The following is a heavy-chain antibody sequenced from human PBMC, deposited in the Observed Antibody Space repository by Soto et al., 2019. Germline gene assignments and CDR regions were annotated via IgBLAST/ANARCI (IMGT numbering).Heavy chain of an antibody. CDR3: ARGMGNWNGNYYYYYGMDV. Sequence: SETLSLTCTVSGGSISSYYWSWIRQPPGKGLEWIGYIYYSGSTNYNPSLKSRVTISVGTSKNQFSLKLSSVTAADTAVYYCARGMGNWNGNYYYYYGMDVWGQGTTVTVSS. J-gene: IGHJ6*02. V-gene: IGHV4-59*01. CDR1: GGSISSYY. D-gene: IGHD1-20*01. CDR2: IYYSGST.